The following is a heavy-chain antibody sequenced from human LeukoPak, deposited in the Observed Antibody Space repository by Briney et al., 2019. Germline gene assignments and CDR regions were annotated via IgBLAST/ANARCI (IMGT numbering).Heavy chain of an antibody. J-gene: IGHJ4*02. CDR2: ISTSSYYI. CDR1: GFTLRSYG. CDR3: ARDASGSSTGLIDS. D-gene: IGHD1-26*01. V-gene: IGHV3-21*01. Sequence: PGGSLRLSCAASGFTLRSYGMNWVRQAPGKGLEWVSYISTSSYYIYYADSVKGRFTISRDDAKNSPYLQMHSLRTEDTAVYYCARDASGSSTGLIDSWGQGTLVTVSS.